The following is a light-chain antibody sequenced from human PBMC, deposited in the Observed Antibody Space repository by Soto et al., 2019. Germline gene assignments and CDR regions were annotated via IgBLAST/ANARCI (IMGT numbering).Light chain of an antibody. Sequence: EIVLTQSPGTLSLPPGERATLSCRASQSLTGGYLAWFQQKPGQTPRLLIYSASNRATGIPDRFSGSGSGTDFTLTISSLEPEDFVVYYCQQNGSLPITFGQGTRLEIK. V-gene: IGKV3-20*01. J-gene: IGKJ5*01. CDR1: QSLTGGY. CDR3: QQNGSLPIT. CDR2: SAS.